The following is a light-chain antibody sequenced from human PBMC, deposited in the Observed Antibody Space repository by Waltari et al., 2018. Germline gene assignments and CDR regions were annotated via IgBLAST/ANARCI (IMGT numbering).Light chain of an antibody. Sequence: QSALTQPASVSGSPGQSITISCTGTSSDVVGYNYVSWYPQHPGKAPKLMIYEVSNRPSGVSKRFSGSKSGNTASLTISGLQAEDEADYYCSSYTSSSTRVFGTGTKVTVL. CDR2: EVS. CDR1: SSDVVGYNY. J-gene: IGLJ1*01. V-gene: IGLV2-14*01. CDR3: SSYTSSSTRV.